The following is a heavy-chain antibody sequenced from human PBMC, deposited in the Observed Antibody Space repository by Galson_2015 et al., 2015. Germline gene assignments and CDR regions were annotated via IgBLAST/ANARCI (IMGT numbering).Heavy chain of an antibody. Sequence: SMRLACAASGFTVSSKYVSWVRQAPGKGLDWVSVLYTTGGTSYANSVRGRFTISRDISKNTLFLQMDSLRAEDTAVYYCAIATVWYAPDISGPGTMVTVSS. V-gene: IGHV3-53*01. CDR1: GFTVSSKY. J-gene: IGHJ3*02. CDR2: LYTTGGT. CDR3: AIATVWYAPDI. D-gene: IGHD3-16*01.